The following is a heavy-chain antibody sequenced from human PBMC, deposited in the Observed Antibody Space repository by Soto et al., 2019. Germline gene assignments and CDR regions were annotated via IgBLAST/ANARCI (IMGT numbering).Heavy chain of an antibody. CDR2: TYYRSKWYN. V-gene: IGHV6-1*01. CDR3: ARDVANGFDP. CDR1: GDSVSSNSAA. Sequence: SQTLSLTCAISGDSVSSNSAAWNWIRQSPSRGLEWLGRTYYRSKWYNDFAISVKSRITINPDTSKNQFCLQLNSVTPEDTAGYYCARDVANGFDPWGQGTQVTVSS. J-gene: IGHJ5*02.